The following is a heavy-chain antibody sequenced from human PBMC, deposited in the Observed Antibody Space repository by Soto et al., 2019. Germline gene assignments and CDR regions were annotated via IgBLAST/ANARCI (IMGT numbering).Heavy chain of an antibody. CDR2: ISGSGGET. CDR3: ATAVRFLEWFRIHYFDY. Sequence: GGSLRLSCAASGFIFSNYAMSWVRQAPGKGLEWVSGISGSGGETYYADSVTRRFSISRDNSKNTLYLQMNSLRAEDTAVYYCATAVRFLEWFRIHYFDYWGQGALVTVSS. J-gene: IGHJ4*02. V-gene: IGHV3-23*01. D-gene: IGHD3-3*01. CDR1: GFIFSNYA.